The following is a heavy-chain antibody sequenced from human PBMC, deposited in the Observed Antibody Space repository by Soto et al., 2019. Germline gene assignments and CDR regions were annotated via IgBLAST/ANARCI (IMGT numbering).Heavy chain of an antibody. CDR3: ASPIAAAGPFDY. CDR2: IIPIFGTA. D-gene: IGHD6-13*01. V-gene: IGHV1-69*13. Sequence: SVKVSCKASGGTFSSYATSWVRQAPGQGLEWMGGIIPIFGTANYAQKFQGRVTITADESTSTAYMELSSLRSEDTAVYYCASPIAAAGPFDYWGQGTLVTVSS. J-gene: IGHJ4*02. CDR1: GGTFSSYA.